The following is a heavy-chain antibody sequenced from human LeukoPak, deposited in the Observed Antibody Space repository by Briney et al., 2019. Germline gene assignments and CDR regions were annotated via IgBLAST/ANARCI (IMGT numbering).Heavy chain of an antibody. CDR2: INHSGST. CDR3: ASLGRKSYCSSTSCYRYYYYYMDV. D-gene: IGHD2-2*01. Sequence: SETLSLTCAVYGGSFSGYYWSWIRQPPGKGLEWIGEINHSGSTNYNPSLKSRVTISVDTSKNQFSLKLSSVTAADTAVNYCASLGRKSYCSSTSCYRYYYYYMDVWGKGTTVTVSS. CDR1: GGSFSGYY. V-gene: IGHV4-34*01. J-gene: IGHJ6*03.